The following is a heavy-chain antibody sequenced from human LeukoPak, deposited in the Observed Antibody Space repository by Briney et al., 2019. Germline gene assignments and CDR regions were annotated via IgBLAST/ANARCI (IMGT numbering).Heavy chain of an antibody. Sequence: ASVKVSCKASGYTFTGYYMHWVRQAPGHGLEWMGWINPNSGGTNYAQKFQGRVTMTRDTSISTAYMELSRLRSDDTAVYYWARDHRKYSSSSGLGYWGQGTLVTVSS. V-gene: IGHV1-2*02. CDR3: ARDHRKYSSSSGLGY. CDR2: INPNSGGT. CDR1: GYTFTGYY. D-gene: IGHD6-6*01. J-gene: IGHJ4*02.